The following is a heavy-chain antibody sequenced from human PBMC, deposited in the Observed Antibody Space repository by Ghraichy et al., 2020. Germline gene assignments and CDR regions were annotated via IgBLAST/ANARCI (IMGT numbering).Heavy chain of an antibody. CDR1: GFTFSSYA. CDR2: ISGSGGST. J-gene: IGHJ4*02. V-gene: IGHV3-23*01. Sequence: LSLTCAASGFTFSSYAMSWVRQAPGKGLEWVSAISGSGGSTYYADSVKGRFTISRDNSKNTLYLQMNSLRAEDTAVYYCAKNRLWFGELYTFDYWGQGTLVTVSS. D-gene: IGHD3-10*01. CDR3: AKNRLWFGELYTFDY.